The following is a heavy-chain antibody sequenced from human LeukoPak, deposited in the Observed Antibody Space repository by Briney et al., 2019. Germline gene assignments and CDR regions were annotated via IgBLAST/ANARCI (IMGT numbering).Heavy chain of an antibody. CDR1: GFSFSSYW. CDR3: TRDGYGFDI. V-gene: IGHV3-74*01. Sequence: GGSLRLSCAASGFSFSSYWMHWVRHAPGKGLVWVSRINGDGGSTSYADSVKGRFTISRDNAKNTLYLQMNSLRAEDTAVYYCTRDGYGFDIWGQGTMVTVSS. CDR2: INGDGGST. J-gene: IGHJ3*02.